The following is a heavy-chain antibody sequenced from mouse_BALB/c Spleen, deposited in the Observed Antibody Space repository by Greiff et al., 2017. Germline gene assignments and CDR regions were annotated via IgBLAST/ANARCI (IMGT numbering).Heavy chain of an antibody. D-gene: IGHD1-1*01. Sequence: ESGPGLVKPSQSLSLTCSVTGYSITSGYYWNWIRQFPGNKLEWMGYISYDGSNNYNPSLKNRISITRDTSKNQFFLKLNSVTTEDTATYYCARDYYGSLYFDYWGQGTTLTVSS. CDR1: GYSITSGYY. J-gene: IGHJ2*01. CDR2: ISYDGSN. V-gene: IGHV3-6*02. CDR3: ARDYYGSLYFDY.